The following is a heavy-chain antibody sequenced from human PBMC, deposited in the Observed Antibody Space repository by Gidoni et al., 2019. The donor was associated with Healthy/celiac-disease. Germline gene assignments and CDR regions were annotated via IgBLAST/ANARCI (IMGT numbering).Heavy chain of an antibody. CDR3: ARARTLDFWSGSTFDY. CDR2: IYYSGST. CDR1: GGSISSSSYY. D-gene: IGHD3-3*01. Sequence: QLQLQESGPGLVKPSETLSLTCTVSGGSISSSSYYWGWIRQPPGKGLEWIGSIYYSGSTYYNPSLKSRVTISVDTSKNQFSLKLSSVTAADTAVYYCARARTLDFWSGSTFDYWGQGTLVTVSS. J-gene: IGHJ4*02. V-gene: IGHV4-39*07.